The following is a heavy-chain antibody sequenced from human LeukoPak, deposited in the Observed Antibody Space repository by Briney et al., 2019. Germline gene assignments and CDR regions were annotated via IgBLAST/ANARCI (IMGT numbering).Heavy chain of an antibody. V-gene: IGHV4-30-4*01. J-gene: IGHJ4*02. Sequence: SETLSLTCTVSGGSISSGDYYWSWIRQPPGKGLEWTGYIYYSGSTYYNPSLKSRVTISVDTSKNQFSLKLSSVTAADTAVYYCARNNYGDSHFDYWGQGTLVTVSS. CDR1: GGSISSGDYY. CDR3: ARNNYGDSHFDY. D-gene: IGHD4-17*01. CDR2: IYYSGST.